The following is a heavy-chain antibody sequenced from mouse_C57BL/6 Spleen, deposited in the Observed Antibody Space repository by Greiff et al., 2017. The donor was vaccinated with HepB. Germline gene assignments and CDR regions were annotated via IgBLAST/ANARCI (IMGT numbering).Heavy chain of an antibody. Sequence: VQRVESGAELVRPGASVKLSCKASGYTFTDYYINWVKQRPGQGLEWIARIYPGSGNTYYNEKFKGKATLTAEKSSSTAYMQLSSLTSEDSAVYFCAREDGNYFFYAMDYWGQGTSVTVSS. CDR2: IYPGSGNT. CDR1: GYTFTDYY. D-gene: IGHD2-1*01. V-gene: IGHV1-76*01. CDR3: AREDGNYFFYAMDY. J-gene: IGHJ4*01.